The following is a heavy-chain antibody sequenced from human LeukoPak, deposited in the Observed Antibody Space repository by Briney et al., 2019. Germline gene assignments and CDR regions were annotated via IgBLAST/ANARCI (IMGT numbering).Heavy chain of an antibody. D-gene: IGHD3-22*01. Sequence: SETLSLTCTVSGGSISSGGYYWSWIRQPPGKGLEWIGYIYHSGSTYYNPSLKSRVTISVDRSKNQFSLKLSSVTAADTAVYYCARSITMIVVGSDAFDIWGQGTMVTVSS. J-gene: IGHJ3*02. CDR1: GGSISSGGYY. CDR3: ARSITMIVVGSDAFDI. V-gene: IGHV4-30-2*01. CDR2: IYHSGST.